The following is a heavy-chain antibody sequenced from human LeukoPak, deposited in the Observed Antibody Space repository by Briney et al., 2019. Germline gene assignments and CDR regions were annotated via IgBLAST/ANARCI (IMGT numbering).Heavy chain of an antibody. J-gene: IGHJ5*02. D-gene: IGHD6-13*01. CDR2: IDWDDDK. CDR1: GFSVSTTGMR. Sequence: SGPALVKPTQTLTLTCTFSGFSVSTTGMRVSWIRQPPGKALEWLARIDWDDDKFYSTSLKTRLTISKDTSKNQVVRTMTNMDPVDTATYYCAREAALSYLNWFDPWGQGTLVTVSS. CDR3: AREAALSYLNWFDP. V-gene: IGHV2-70*04.